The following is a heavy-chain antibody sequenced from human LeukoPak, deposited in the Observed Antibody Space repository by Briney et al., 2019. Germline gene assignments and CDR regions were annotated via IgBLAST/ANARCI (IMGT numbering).Heavy chain of an antibody. V-gene: IGHV3-48*04. CDR1: GFSFSNYA. CDR3: ARARGYSYYMDV. CDR2: ISSSGSTI. Sequence: GGPLRLSCAASGFSFSNYAMHWVRQAPGKGLEWVSYISSSGSTIYYADSVKGRFTISRDNAKNSLYLQMNSLRAEDTAVYYCARARGYSYYMDVWGKGTTVTVSS. J-gene: IGHJ6*03.